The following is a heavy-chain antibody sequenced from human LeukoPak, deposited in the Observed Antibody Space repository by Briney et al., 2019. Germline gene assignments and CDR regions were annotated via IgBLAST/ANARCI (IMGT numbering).Heavy chain of an antibody. Sequence: GASVKLSCKSSGGTFTSYAISWGRQAPGQGLEWMGGIIPIFGTANYAQKFQCRVTITADKSTSIAYMEVSSLRSEDTAVYYCARDPLRVGELSTYWGQGTLVTVSS. D-gene: IGHD3-16*02. J-gene: IGHJ4*02. CDR1: GGTFTSYA. CDR2: IIPIFGTA. V-gene: IGHV1-69*06. CDR3: ARDPLRVGELSTY.